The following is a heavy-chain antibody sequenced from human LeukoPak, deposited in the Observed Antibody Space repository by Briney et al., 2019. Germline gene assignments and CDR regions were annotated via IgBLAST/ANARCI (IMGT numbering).Heavy chain of an antibody. CDR2: IYYSGST. V-gene: IGHV4-39*07. Sequence: PSETLSLTCTVSGGSISSSSYYWGWIRQPPGKGLEWIGSIYYSGSTYYNPSLKSRVTISVDTSKNQFSLKLSSVTAADTAVYYCARVPEYYYDLIVVVEDDAFDIWGQGTMVTVSS. J-gene: IGHJ3*02. CDR1: GGSISSSSYY. CDR3: ARVPEYYYDLIVVVEDDAFDI. D-gene: IGHD3-22*01.